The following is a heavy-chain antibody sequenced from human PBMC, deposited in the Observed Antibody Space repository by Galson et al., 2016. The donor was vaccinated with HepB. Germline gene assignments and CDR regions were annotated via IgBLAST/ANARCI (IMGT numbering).Heavy chain of an antibody. J-gene: IGHJ6*02. D-gene: IGHD6-13*01. Sequence: QSGAEVKKPGESLKISCKGSGYRFNNFWIVWVRQTPGQGLEWVGSIYPADSDTRHSPSFQGKVNISVDKSTSTAYLQWTSLKASETAIYYCARQDSSIRYDYYYGLDVWGQGTTVTVSS. CDR1: GYRFNNFW. CDR3: ARQDSSIRYDYYYGLDV. CDR2: IYPADSDT. V-gene: IGHV5-51*01.